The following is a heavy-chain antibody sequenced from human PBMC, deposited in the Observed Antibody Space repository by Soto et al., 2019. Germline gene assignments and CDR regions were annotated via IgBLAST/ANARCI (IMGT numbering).Heavy chain of an antibody. D-gene: IGHD1-26*01. J-gene: IGHJ3*02. CDR1: GYTFTGYY. CDR3: ARRIVGATGAFDI. V-gene: IGHV1-2*04. Sequence: VASVKVSCKASGYTFTGYYMHWVRQAPGQGLEWMGWINPNSGGTNYAQKFQGWVTMTRDTSISTAYMELSRLRSDDTAVYYCARRIVGATGAFDIWGQGTMVTVSS. CDR2: INPNSGGT.